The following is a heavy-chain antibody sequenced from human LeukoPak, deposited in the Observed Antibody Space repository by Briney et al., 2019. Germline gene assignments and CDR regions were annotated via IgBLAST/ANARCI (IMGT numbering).Heavy chain of an antibody. V-gene: IGHV3-53*01. CDR1: GFTVSSNY. D-gene: IGHD3-22*01. Sequence: GWSLRLSCASFGFTVSSNYMSWVRQAPGKGLEWVSVIYSGGSTYYADSVKGRFTISRDNSKNTLYLQMNSLRAEDTAVYYCARGADDSSGYYSFDYWGQGTLVTVSS. CDR2: IYSGGST. J-gene: IGHJ4*02. CDR3: ARGADDSSGYYSFDY.